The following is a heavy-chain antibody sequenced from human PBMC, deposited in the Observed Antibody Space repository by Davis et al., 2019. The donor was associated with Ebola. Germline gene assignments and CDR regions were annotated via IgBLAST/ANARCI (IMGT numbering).Heavy chain of an antibody. V-gene: IGHV4-30-4*02. J-gene: IGHJ4*02. D-gene: IGHD5-24*01. Sequence: MPSEPLSLTCLVPGGSISSGDYYWSWIRQPPGTGLEWIGYIYYSGSTYYNPSLKSRVTISGDTSKNQFSLKLSSVTAADTAVYYCARVGGGYNVGGYFDYWGQGTLVTVSS. CDR2: IYYSGST. CDR1: GGSISSGDYY. CDR3: ARVGGGYNVGGYFDY.